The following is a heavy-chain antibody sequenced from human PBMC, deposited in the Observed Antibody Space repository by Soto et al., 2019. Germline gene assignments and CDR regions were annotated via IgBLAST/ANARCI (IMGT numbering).Heavy chain of an antibody. CDR3: ARLGYDFPSRPY. CDR2: IIPLFGTL. CDR1: GGTFSNHL. Sequence: SVKVSCKASGGTFSNHLSSWVRQAPGQGLEWMGTIIPLFGTLNYAQKFQGRVTITADESTSTAYMELSSLRSEDTAVYYCARLGYDFPSRPYWGQGTLVTVSS. D-gene: IGHD3-3*01. V-gene: IGHV1-69*13. J-gene: IGHJ4*02.